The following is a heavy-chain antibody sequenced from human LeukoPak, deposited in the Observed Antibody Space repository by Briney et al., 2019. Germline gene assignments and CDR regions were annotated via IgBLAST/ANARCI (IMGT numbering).Heavy chain of an antibody. Sequence: KTGGSLRLSCAATGFSFRDRYMSWIRQAPGKGMEWVAYISPNSDNIHYADSVKGRFTISRDNSKNTLYLQMNSLRAEDTAVYYCAKGTPGYYYGSGSYYSGLDYYYMDVWGKGTTVTVSS. V-gene: IGHV3-11*05. D-gene: IGHD3-10*01. J-gene: IGHJ6*03. CDR3: AKGTPGYYYGSGSYYSGLDYYYMDV. CDR2: ISPNSDNI. CDR1: GFSFRDRY.